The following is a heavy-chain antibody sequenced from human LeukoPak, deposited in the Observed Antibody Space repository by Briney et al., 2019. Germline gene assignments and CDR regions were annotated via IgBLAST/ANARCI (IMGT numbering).Heavy chain of an antibody. D-gene: IGHD1-26*01. CDR3: AKDSRYSGNFKAFDI. CDR2: ISGSGGST. Sequence: GGSLRLSCAASGFIFSSYAMSWVRQAPGKGLEWVSGISGSGGSTNYADSVKGRFTISRDNSKDTLYLQMNSLRSADRAVYYCAKDSRYSGNFKAFDIWGQGTMVTVSS. CDR1: GFIFSSYA. V-gene: IGHV3-23*01. J-gene: IGHJ3*02.